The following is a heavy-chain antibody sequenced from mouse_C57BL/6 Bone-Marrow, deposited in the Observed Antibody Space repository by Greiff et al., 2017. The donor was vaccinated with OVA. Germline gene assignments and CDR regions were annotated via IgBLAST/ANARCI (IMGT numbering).Heavy chain of an antibody. Sequence: LQESGAELVRPGASVKLSCKASGYTFTDYCINWVKQRPGQGLEWIARIYPGSGNTYYNEKFKGKATLTAEKSSSTAYMQLSSLTSEDSAVYFCAKKRLRGEFDDWGQGTTLTVSS. CDR3: AKKRLRGEFDD. V-gene: IGHV1-76*01. CDR2: IYPGSGNT. J-gene: IGHJ2*01. CDR1: GYTFTDYC. D-gene: IGHD2-4*01.